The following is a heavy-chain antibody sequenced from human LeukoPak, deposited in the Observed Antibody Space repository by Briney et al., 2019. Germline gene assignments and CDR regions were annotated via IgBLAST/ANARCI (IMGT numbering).Heavy chain of an antibody. Sequence: GGSLRLSCAASGFTFSSYGMHWVRQAPGKGLEWVAVIWYDGSNKYYADSVKGRFTISRDNSKNTLYLQMNSLRAEDTAVYYCARDPRGGNSVLSLDYWGQGTLVTVSS. CDR2: IWYDGSNK. J-gene: IGHJ4*02. D-gene: IGHD4-23*01. CDR1: GFTFSSYG. V-gene: IGHV3-33*01. CDR3: ARDPRGGNSVLSLDY.